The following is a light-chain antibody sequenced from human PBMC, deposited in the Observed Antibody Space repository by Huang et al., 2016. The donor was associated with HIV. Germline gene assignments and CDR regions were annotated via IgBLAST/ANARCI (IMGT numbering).Light chain of an antibody. V-gene: IGKV3-15*01. Sequence: EVVMTQSPVTLSVSPGERATLSCRASQSVNNKLAWFQQKPGQAPTLLIHDASIRATGIPDRFRGSGSGTEFTLTISSLQSEDFAVYYCQQYNNWPPWTFGQGTKVEIK. CDR1: QSVNNK. CDR3: QQYNNWPPWT. CDR2: DAS. J-gene: IGKJ1*01.